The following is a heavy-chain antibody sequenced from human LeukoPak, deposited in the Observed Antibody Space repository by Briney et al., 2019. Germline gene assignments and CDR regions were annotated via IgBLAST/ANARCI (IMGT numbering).Heavy chain of an antibody. D-gene: IGHD4/OR15-4a*01. CDR2: IKQDGNEK. J-gene: IGHJ4*02. Sequence: GGSLRLSCAASGFRFNTFWMSWVRQAPGKGLEWVTNIKQDGNEKYYADSVKGRFTISRDNGKNSLDLQMNSLRADDTAFYYCARDTLGEGEDANYAVYYFDYWGQGTVVTVSS. V-gene: IGHV3-7*01. CDR1: GFRFNTFW. CDR3: ARDTLGEGEDANYAVYYFDY.